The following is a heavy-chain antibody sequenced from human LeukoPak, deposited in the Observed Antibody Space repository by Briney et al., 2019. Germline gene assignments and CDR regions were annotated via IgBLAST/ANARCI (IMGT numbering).Heavy chain of an antibody. CDR1: GGSCDDYY. CDR3: ARGRDRSKAGDH. Sequence: PSETLSLTCAVYGGSCDDYYCSWLRQPPEKGLEWIGEIHPSGIFYYNSSLLSRVTISIDTSKSQFSLRLTSVTAADTAFYYCARGRDRSKAGDHWGQGSLVTVSS. CDR2: IHPSGIF. V-gene: IGHV4-34*01. J-gene: IGHJ4*02. D-gene: IGHD5-24*01.